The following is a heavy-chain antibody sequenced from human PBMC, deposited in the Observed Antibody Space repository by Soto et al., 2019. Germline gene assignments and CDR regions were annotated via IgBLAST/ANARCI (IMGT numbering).Heavy chain of an antibody. CDR2: IIPISGAA. CDR3: ARDMTRTVVPYFDF. D-gene: IGHD1-7*01. Sequence: ASVKVSCKASGGTFSNYVVNWVRQAPGQGLEWMGRIIPISGAANYAQKFQGRVTITADKSTSTSYMELSSLRTEDTAVYYCARDMTRTVVPYFDFWGQGTLVTVSS. V-gene: IGHV1-69*06. J-gene: IGHJ4*02. CDR1: GGTFSNYV.